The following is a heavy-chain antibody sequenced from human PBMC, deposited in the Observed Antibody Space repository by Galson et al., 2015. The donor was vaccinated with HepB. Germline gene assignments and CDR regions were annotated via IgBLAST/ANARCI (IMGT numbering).Heavy chain of an antibody. CDR3: ARRGSFGARRDGYRLDY. CDR2: IYYSGST. Sequence: ETLSLTCTVSGGSISSSSYYWGWIRQPPGKGLEWIGSIYYSGSTYYNPSLKSRVTISVDTSKNQFSLKLSSVTAADTAVYYCARRGSFGARRDGYRLDYWGQGTLVTVSS. D-gene: IGHD5-24*01. V-gene: IGHV4-39*01. J-gene: IGHJ4*02. CDR1: GGSISSSSYY.